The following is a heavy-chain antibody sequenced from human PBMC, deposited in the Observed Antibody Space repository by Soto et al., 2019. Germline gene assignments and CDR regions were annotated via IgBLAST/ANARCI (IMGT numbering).Heavy chain of an antibody. CDR1: GFTFSSYS. D-gene: IGHD5-12*01. V-gene: IGHV3-21*01. Sequence: PGGSLRLSCAASGFTFSSYSMNWVRQAPGKGLEWVSSISSSSSYIYYADSVKGRFTISRDNAKNSLYLQMNSLRAEDTAVYYCARVGGYSGYEYYYYYGMDVWGQGTTVTVSS. CDR3: ARVGGYSGYEYYYYYGMDV. J-gene: IGHJ6*02. CDR2: ISSSSSYI.